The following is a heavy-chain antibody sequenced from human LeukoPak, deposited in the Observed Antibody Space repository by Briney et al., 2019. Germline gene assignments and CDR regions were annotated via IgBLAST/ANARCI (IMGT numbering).Heavy chain of an antibody. CDR1: GGSISSYY. J-gene: IGHJ6*03. D-gene: IGHD6-13*01. V-gene: IGHV4-59*01. CDR3: ARIRTWYSSSWLASYYYYYMDV. CDR2: IYYSGST. Sequence: PSETLSLTCTVSGGSISSYYWSWIRQPPGKGLEWIGYIYYSGSTNYNPSLKSRVTISVDTSKNQFSLKLSSVTAADTAVYYCARIRTWYSSSWLASYYYYYMDVWGKGTTVTISS.